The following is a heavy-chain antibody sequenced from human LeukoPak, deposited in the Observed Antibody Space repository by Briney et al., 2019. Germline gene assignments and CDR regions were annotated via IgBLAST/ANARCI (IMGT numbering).Heavy chain of an antibody. D-gene: IGHD5-12*01. J-gene: IGHJ4*02. CDR1: GFTFSSYA. Sequence: GGSLRLSCAASGFTFSSYAMHWVRQAPGKGLEWVAVISYDGSNKYYADSVKGRFTISRDNSKNTLYLQMNSLRAEDTAVYYCVRDSGGYDYFDYWGQGTLVTVSS. V-gene: IGHV3-30-3*01. CDR2: ISYDGSNK. CDR3: VRDSGGYDYFDY.